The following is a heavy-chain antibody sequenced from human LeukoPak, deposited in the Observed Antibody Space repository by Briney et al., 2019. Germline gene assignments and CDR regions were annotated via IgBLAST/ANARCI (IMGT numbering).Heavy chain of an antibody. D-gene: IGHD3-10*01. V-gene: IGHV3-33*01. CDR2: IWYDGSNK. J-gene: IGHJ3*02. Sequence: GGSLRLSCAASGFTFSTYAMHWVRQAPGKGLEWAAAIWYDGSNKYYADSVNGRFTISRANSKNTLYLQMNSLRAEDRAVYYCARARYYYGSGSYSLDAFDMWGQGTMVTVSS. CDR3: ARARYYYGSGSYSLDAFDM. CDR1: GFTFSTYA.